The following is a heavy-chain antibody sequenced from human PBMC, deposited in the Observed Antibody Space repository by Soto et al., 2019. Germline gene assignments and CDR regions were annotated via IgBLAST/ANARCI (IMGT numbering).Heavy chain of an antibody. CDR2: IYYSGTT. D-gene: IGHD1-26*01. CDR3: ARREIQGPIDY. CDR1: GYSISSSNW. Sequence: QVQLQESGPGQVKPSDTLSLTCAVSGYSISSSNWWGWIRQPPGKGLEWIGYIYYSGTTYYNPSLKSRVTMSVDTSKNQFSLKLTSVPAVDTAVYYCARREIQGPIDYWGQGTLVTVSS. V-gene: IGHV4-28*01. J-gene: IGHJ4*02.